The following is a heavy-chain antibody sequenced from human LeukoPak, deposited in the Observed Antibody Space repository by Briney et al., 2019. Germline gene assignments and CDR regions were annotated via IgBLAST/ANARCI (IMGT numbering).Heavy chain of an antibody. D-gene: IGHD3-9*01. J-gene: IGHJ4*02. CDR1: GGSFSGYY. CDR3: ARGGYDILTGYGFDY. V-gene: IGHV4-34*01. CDR2: INHSGDA. Sequence: SETLSLTCAVYGGSFSGYYWSCIRQPPGKGLEWIGDINHSGDANCNSSLKSRVTISVDTSKNQFSLKLSSVTAADTAVYYCARGGYDILTGYGFDYWGQGTLVTVSS.